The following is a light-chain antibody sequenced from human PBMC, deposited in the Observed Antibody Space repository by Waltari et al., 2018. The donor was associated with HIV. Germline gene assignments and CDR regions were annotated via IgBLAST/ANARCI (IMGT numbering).Light chain of an antibody. V-gene: IGLV1-44*01. CDR3: ATWDDSLHGPV. CDR2: SNN. CDR1: NSNIGSNI. J-gene: IGLJ1*01. Sequence: QSVLTQPPSASGTPGQRVTISCSGSNSNIGSNIVNWYQQLPGTAPKLLIYSNNQRASGVPDRSSGSKSGTSASLAISGLQSEDEADYYCATWDDSLHGPVFGTGTKVTVL.